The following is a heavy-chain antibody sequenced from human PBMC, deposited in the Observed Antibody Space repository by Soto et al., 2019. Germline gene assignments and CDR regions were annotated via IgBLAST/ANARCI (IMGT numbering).Heavy chain of an antibody. CDR1: GGSFSGYY. J-gene: IGHJ5*02. CDR2: INHSGST. Sequence: QVQLQQWGAGLLKPSETLSLTCAVYGGSFSGYYWSWIRQPPGKGLEWIGEINHSGSTNYNPSLKSRVTISVDTSKNQFSLKLSSVTAADTAVYYCARANYDFWSGYYSWFDPWGQGTLVTVSS. CDR3: ARANYDFWSGYYSWFDP. D-gene: IGHD3-3*01. V-gene: IGHV4-34*01.